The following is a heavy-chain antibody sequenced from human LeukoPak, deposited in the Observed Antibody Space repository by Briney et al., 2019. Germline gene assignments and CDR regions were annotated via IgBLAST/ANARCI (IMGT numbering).Heavy chain of an antibody. J-gene: IGHJ6*03. V-gene: IGHV3-21*01. CDR1: GFTFSSYT. CDR2: ISSSSSYI. D-gene: IGHD6-13*01. Sequence: GGSLRLSCAASGFTFSSYTMNWVRQAPGKGLEWVSSISSSSSYIYYADSVKGRFTISRDNAKNSLYLQMNSLRAEDTAVYYCARYGTGYSSSWDLIYYYYYMDVWGKGTTVTVSS. CDR3: ARYGTGYSSSWDLIYYYYYMDV.